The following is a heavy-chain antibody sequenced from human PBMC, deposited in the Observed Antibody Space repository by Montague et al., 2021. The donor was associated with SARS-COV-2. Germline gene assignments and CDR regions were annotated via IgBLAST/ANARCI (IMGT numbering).Heavy chain of an antibody. J-gene: IGHJ4*02. D-gene: IGHD6-19*01. Sequence: SDTLSLTCAVYGGSFSNYYWSWIRQPPGKGLEWIGDSNHRGSTNXNPSLRSRVTISVDTSKNQFSLKLSSVTAADTAVYYCARDIAVAGLFDYWGQGTLVTVSS. V-gene: IGHV4-34*01. CDR1: GGSFSNYY. CDR3: ARDIAVAGLFDY. CDR2: SNHRGST.